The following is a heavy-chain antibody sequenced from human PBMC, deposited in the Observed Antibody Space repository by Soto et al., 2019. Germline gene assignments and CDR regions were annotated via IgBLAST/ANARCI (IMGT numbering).Heavy chain of an antibody. CDR1: GGSLSSGSFS. J-gene: IGHJ4*02. V-gene: IGHV4-30-2*01. CDR3: ARGGGSTDYVANYYFDY. Sequence: QLRLQESGSGLVKPSQTLSLTCTVSGGSLSSGSFSWGWIRQPPGKGLEWIGYINYSGNTYYNPSLRGRFTISRDMSTNQFSLKLGSVTAADTAVYYCARGGGSTDYVANYYFDYWGRGTLVTVSS. CDR2: INYSGNT. D-gene: IGHD4-17*01.